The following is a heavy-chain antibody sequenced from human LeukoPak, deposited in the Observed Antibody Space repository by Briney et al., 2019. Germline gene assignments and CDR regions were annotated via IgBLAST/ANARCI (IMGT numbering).Heavy chain of an antibody. V-gene: IGHV1-46*01. CDR2: INPAGGGT. CDR1: GYTFTSYY. J-gene: IGHJ4*02. D-gene: IGHD3-22*01. CDR3: ARGRGVHDSHTYDYFDY. Sequence: GASVKVSCTASGYTFTSYYIHWVRQAPGQGLEWMGMINPAGGGTTYAQKFQGSRLTLTRDTSTSTVYMELSSLRSEDTAVYYCARGRGVHDSHTYDYFDYWGQGSLVTVSS.